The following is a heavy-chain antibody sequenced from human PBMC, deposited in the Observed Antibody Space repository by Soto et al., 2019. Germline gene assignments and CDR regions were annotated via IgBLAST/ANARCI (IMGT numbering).Heavy chain of an antibody. V-gene: IGHV1-18*01. CDR3: ARLDSDYDYYYAMDV. CDR1: GYTFTRYG. CDR2: ISAYNGNT. D-gene: IGHD5-18*01. J-gene: IGHJ6*02. Sequence: QVQLVQSGAEVKKPGASVKVSCKASGYTFTRYGISWVRHAPGQGLEWVGWISAYNGNTNYAQKLQGRVTMTKDTSTSTVYMELRSLRSDDTAVYYCARLDSDYDYYYAMDVWGQGTTVTVSS.